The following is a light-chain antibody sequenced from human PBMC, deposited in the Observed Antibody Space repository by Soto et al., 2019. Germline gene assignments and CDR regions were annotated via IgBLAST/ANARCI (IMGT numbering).Light chain of an antibody. V-gene: IGKV3-11*01. Sequence: EIVLTQSTATLSLSPGERATLSCRASQSVSSYLAWYQQKPGQAPRLLIYDASNRATGIPARFSGSGSGKDFTLTISSLEPEDCAVYYCQQRSNWPPTCGPGTKVDIK. CDR2: DAS. CDR1: QSVSSY. CDR3: QQRSNWPPT. J-gene: IGKJ3*01.